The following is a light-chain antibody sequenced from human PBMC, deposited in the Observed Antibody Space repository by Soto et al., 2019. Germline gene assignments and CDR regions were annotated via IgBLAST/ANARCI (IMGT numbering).Light chain of an antibody. Sequence: EIVLTQSPATLSLSPGERATLSCRASQSVSRYLAWYQQKPGQAPRLLIYDASSRAIGIPARFSGSGSGTDFTITISSLEPEDFAVYYCQQRSNWPPGYTFGQGTKLEI. CDR2: DAS. CDR1: QSVSRY. CDR3: QQRSNWPPGYT. V-gene: IGKV3-11*01. J-gene: IGKJ2*01.